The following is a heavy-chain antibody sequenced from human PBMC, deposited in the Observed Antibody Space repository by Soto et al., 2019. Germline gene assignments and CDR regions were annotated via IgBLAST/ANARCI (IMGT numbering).Heavy chain of an antibody. CDR1: GGSISSGGYY. CDR3: ARTYYYDSSGYYFDY. Sequence: SETLSLTCTVSGGSISSGGYYWSWIRQHPGKGLEWIGYIYYSGSTYYNPSLKSRVTISVDTSKNQFSLTLSSMTAADTAVYYCARTYYYDSSGYYFDYWGQGTLVTVSS. CDR2: IYYSGST. V-gene: IGHV4-31*03. D-gene: IGHD3-22*01. J-gene: IGHJ4*02.